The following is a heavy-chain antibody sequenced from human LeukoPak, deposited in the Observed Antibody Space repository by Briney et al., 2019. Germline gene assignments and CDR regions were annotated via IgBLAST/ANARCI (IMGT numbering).Heavy chain of an antibody. J-gene: IGHJ4*02. CDR1: EYTFTGYY. D-gene: IGHD5-18*01. V-gene: IGHV1-3*03. CDR2: INAGNGNT. CDR3: ARGGIQLGLQAFDY. Sequence: GASVKVSCKASEYTFTGYYIHWVRQAPGQGLEWMGWINAGNGNTKYSQEFQGRVTITRDTSASTAYMELSSLRSEDMAVYYCARGGIQLGLQAFDYWGQGTLVTVSS.